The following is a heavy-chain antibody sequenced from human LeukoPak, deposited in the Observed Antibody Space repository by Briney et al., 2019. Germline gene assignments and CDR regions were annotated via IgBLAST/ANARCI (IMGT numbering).Heavy chain of an antibody. D-gene: IGHD6-19*01. J-gene: IGHJ4*02. CDR3: ASSQKWLDLFDY. CDR1: GGSISSGSYY. V-gene: IGHV4-61*02. CDR2: IYTSGST. Sequence: PSETLSLTCTVSGGSISSGSYYWSWIRQPAGKELEWIGRIYTSGSTNYNPPLKSRITISVDTSKNQFSLKLSSVTAADTAVYYCASSQKWLDLFDYWGQGTLVTVSS.